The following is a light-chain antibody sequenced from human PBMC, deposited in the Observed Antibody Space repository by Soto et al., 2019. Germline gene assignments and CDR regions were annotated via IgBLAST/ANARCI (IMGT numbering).Light chain of an antibody. J-gene: IGLJ2*01. CDR2: EVS. Sequence: SVLTQPASVSGSPGQSITISCTGTSSDIGGYNYVSWYQHHPGKAPKLMIYEVSNRPSGVSNRFSGSKSGNTASLTISGLQAEDEADYHCSSYTSRTTFVIFGGGTKLTVL. V-gene: IGLV2-14*01. CDR1: SSDIGGYNY. CDR3: SSYTSRTTFVI.